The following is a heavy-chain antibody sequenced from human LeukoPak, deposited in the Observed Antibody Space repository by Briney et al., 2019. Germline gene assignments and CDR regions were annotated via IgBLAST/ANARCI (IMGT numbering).Heavy chain of an antibody. D-gene: IGHD3-10*01. CDR2: INPSGGST. Sequence: ASVKVSCKASGYTFTSYYMHWVRQAPGQGLEWMGIINPSGGSTSYAQKFQGRVTMTRDTSTSTVYMELSSLRSEDTAVYYCARGEGITMVRELGGKDVWGQGTTVTVSS. V-gene: IGHV1-46*01. CDR1: GYTFTSYY. J-gene: IGHJ6*02. CDR3: ARGEGITMVRELGGKDV.